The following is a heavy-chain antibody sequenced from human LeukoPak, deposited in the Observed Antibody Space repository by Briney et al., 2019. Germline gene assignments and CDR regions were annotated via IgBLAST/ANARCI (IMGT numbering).Heavy chain of an antibody. CDR1: GYTFTDYY. J-gene: IGHJ4*02. V-gene: IGHV1-2*02. D-gene: IGHD6-13*01. CDR2: LSPNSGDT. CDR3: ARATDVSSWYLAY. Sequence: ASVKVSCMASGYTFTDYYMHWVRQAPGQEREWMGWLSPNSGDTKFAQKFQGRVTMTRDTSISTAYMELSRLRSDDTAVYYCARATDVSSWYLAYWGQGTLLTVSS.